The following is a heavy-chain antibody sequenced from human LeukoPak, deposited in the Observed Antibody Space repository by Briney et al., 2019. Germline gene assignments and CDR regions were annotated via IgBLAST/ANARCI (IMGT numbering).Heavy chain of an antibody. D-gene: IGHD3-22*01. CDR2: IYSGGST. CDR3: ARHDSSGYYFFDY. V-gene: IGHV3-66*04. Sequence: GGSLRLSCAASGFTVSSNYMSWVRQAPGKGLEWVSVIYSGGSTYYAASVKGRFTISRDSSKNTLYLQMNSLRAEDTAVYYCARHDSSGYYFFDYWGQGTLVTVSS. CDR1: GFTVSSNY. J-gene: IGHJ4*02.